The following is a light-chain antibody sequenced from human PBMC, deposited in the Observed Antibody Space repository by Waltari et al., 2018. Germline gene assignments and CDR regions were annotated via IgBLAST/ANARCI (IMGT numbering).Light chain of an antibody. J-gene: IGLJ2*01. Sequence: SYELTQPPSVSVSPGQTASITCSGDKLEDNYASWYQQKPSQSPVLVIYQDNRRPSGIPERFSGSTSGNTATLTISGTQAMDEADYYCQAWDRNTYVVFGGGTKLTVL. CDR3: QAWDRNTYVV. V-gene: IGLV3-1*01. CDR1: KLEDNY. CDR2: QDN.